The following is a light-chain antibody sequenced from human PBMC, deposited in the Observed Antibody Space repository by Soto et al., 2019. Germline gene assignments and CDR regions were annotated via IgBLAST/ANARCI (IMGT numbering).Light chain of an antibody. J-gene: IGKJ4*01. CDR2: GAS. V-gene: IGKV3-15*01. Sequence: EKVMTQSPATLSMSPGERAPPSCGASQSIRSSLAWYQQKPGQAPRLLIYGASTRATGVPARFSGSGSGTEFTLSISSLQSEDFAVYYCQQYNSWPLTFGGGTKVDIK. CDR3: QQYNSWPLT. CDR1: QSIRSS.